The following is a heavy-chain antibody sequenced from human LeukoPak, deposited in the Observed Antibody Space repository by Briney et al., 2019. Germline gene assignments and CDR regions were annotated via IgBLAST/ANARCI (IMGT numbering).Heavy chain of an antibody. CDR2: ISFDGNDK. V-gene: IGHV3-30*18. CDR1: GFTFSNYG. CDR3: AKGHYYDSTDKYSYADY. J-gene: IGHJ4*02. D-gene: IGHD3-22*01. Sequence: PGRSLRLSCAASGFTFSNYGMHWVRQAPGKGLEWVAVISFDGNDKFYGDSVKGRFTTSRDNSRDTLDLQMNSLRPEDTAVYYCAKGHYYDSTDKYSYADYWGQGTLVTVSS.